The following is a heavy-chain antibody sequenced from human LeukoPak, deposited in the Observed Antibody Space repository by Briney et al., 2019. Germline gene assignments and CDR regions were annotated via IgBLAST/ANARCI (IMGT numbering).Heavy chain of an antibody. D-gene: IGHD3-9*01. J-gene: IGHJ4*02. CDR3: ARVSKEWYYDILTGYYRGHFDY. Sequence: SVKVSCKASGGTFSSYAISWVRQAPGQGLEWMGGIIPIFGTANYAQKFQGRVTITADESTSTAYMELSRLRSDDTAVYFCARVSKEWYYDILTGYYRGHFDYWGQGTLVTVSS. CDR2: IIPIFGTA. CDR1: GGTFSSYA. V-gene: IGHV1-69*13.